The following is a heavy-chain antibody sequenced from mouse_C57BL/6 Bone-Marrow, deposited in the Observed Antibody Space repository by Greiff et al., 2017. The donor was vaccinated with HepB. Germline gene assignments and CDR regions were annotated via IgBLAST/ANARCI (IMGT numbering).Heavy chain of an antibody. CDR2: IYPRSGNT. Sequence: VQLQQSGAELARPGASVKLSCKASGYTFTSYGISWVKQRSGQGLEWIGEIYPRSGNTYYNEKFKGKATLTADKSSSTAYMELRSLTSEDSAVYFCARGNDGSSYGYFDVWGTGTTVTVSS. D-gene: IGHD1-1*01. V-gene: IGHV1-81*01. CDR1: GYTFTSYG. J-gene: IGHJ1*03. CDR3: ARGNDGSSYGYFDV.